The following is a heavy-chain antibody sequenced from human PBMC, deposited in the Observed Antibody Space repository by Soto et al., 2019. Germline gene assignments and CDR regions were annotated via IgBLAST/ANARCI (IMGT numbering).Heavy chain of an antibody. CDR2: ISYDGSNK. CDR1: GFTFSSYA. CDR3: ASHIVVVPAASVYGMDV. Sequence: SLRLSCAASGFTFSSYAMHWVRQAPGKGLEWVAVISYDGSNKYYADSVKGRFTISRDNSKNTLYLQMNSLRAEDTAVYYCASHIVVVPAASVYGMDVWGQGTTVTVSS. V-gene: IGHV3-30-3*01. D-gene: IGHD2-2*01. J-gene: IGHJ6*02.